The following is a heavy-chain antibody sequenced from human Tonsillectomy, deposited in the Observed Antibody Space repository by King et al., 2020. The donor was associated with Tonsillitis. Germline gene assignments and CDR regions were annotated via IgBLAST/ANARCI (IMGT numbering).Heavy chain of an antibody. CDR1: GFTFSTYS. V-gene: IGHV3-21*01. Sequence: VQLVESGGGLVKPGGSLRLSCAASGFTFSTYSMNWVRKAPGKGLEWVSSITSSSHYIYYADSVKGRFTISRDNAKNSLFLQMSSLRAEDTAVYYCARGPAAAGTFAMDVWGQGTTVTVSS. CDR3: ARGPAAAGTFAMDV. J-gene: IGHJ6*02. D-gene: IGHD6-13*01. CDR2: ITSSSHYI.